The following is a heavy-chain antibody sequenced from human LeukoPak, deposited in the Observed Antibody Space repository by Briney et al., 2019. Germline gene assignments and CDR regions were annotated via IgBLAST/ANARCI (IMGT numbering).Heavy chain of an antibody. CDR1: GGSFSGYY. J-gene: IGHJ4*02. Sequence: SETLSLTCAVYGGSFSGYYWSWIRQPPGKGLEWIGEINHSGSTNYNPSLKSRVTISVDTSKNQFSLKLSSVTAADTAVYHCARLGYSGSYLHWGQGTLVTVSS. CDR3: ARLGYSGSYLH. V-gene: IGHV4-34*01. D-gene: IGHD1-26*01. CDR2: INHSGST.